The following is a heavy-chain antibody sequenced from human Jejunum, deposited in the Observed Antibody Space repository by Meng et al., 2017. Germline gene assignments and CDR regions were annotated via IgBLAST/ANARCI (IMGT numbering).Heavy chain of an antibody. D-gene: IGHD1-26*01. CDR3: ARDQWELLD. CDR1: GYTFTNYA. V-gene: IGHV7-4-1*02. CDR2: INTDTGNP. J-gene: IGHJ4*02. Sequence: ASVKVSCKASGYTFTNYAMNWVRQAPGQGLEGIGWINTDTGNPTYAQGFTGRFVFSLDTSVSTAYLQITSLEAEDTAVYYCARDQWELLDWGQGTLVTVSS.